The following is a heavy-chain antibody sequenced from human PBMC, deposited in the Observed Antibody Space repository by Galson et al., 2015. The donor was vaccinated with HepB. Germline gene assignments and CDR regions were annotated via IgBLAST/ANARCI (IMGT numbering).Heavy chain of an antibody. J-gene: IGHJ4*02. CDR3: ARSRSYGDYLGFDY. Sequence: SLRLSCAASGFTFSSYWMYWVRQAPGKGLVWVSRINSDGSSTDYADSVKGRYTISRDYAKNTVYLQMNSLRAEDAAVYYCARSRSYGDYLGFDYWGQGTLVTVSS. D-gene: IGHD4-17*01. CDR1: GFTFSSYW. V-gene: IGHV3-74*01. CDR2: INSDGSST.